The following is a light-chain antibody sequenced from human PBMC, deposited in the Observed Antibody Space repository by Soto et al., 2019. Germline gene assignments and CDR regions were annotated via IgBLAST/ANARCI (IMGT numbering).Light chain of an antibody. CDR1: ESIGRW. Sequence: DIQMTHSPSTLSASVGDRVTITCRASESIGRWLAWYQQKPGRAPKLLMYQASTLERGVPSRFSGTGSGTECTLTISSLQPDEFATYYCQQYNSFPYTFGQGTKLDIK. V-gene: IGKV1-5*03. J-gene: IGKJ2*01. CDR2: QAS. CDR3: QQYNSFPYT.